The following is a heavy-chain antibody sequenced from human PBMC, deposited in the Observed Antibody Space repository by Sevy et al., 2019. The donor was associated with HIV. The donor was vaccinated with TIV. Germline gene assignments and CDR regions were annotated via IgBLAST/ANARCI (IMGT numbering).Heavy chain of an antibody. Sequence: SDTLSLTCTVSGGSISSSSYYWGWIRQPPGKGLEWIGSIYYSGSTYYNPSLKSRVTISVDTSKNQFSLKLSSVTAADTAVYYCARQLVVTNMDYWGQGTLVTVSS. CDR2: IYYSGST. V-gene: IGHV4-39*01. CDR1: GGSISSSSYY. J-gene: IGHJ4*02. D-gene: IGHD2-21*01. CDR3: ARQLVVTNMDY.